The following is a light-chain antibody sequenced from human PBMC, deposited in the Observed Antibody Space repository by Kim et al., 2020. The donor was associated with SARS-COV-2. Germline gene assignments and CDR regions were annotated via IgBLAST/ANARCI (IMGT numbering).Light chain of an antibody. V-gene: IGLV7-43*01. CDR2: STS. Sequence: QAVVTQEPSLTVSPGGTVTLTCASSTGPVTSNYYPSWFQQKPGHAPRALIHSTSTKHSWTPARFSGSLLGGKATLTLSGAQTEDEAEYYCLLYYRGVYVFGTGTKVTVL. CDR1: TGPVTSNYY. J-gene: IGLJ1*01. CDR3: LLYYRGVYV.